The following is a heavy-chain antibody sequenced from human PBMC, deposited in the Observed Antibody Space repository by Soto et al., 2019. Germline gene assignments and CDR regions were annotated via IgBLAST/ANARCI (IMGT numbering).Heavy chain of an antibody. Sequence: ASVKVSCKASGYTFTSHDINWVRQATGQGLEWMGWMNPNSGNTGYAQKFQGRVTMTRNTSISTAYMELSSLRSEDTAVYYCARGRTSPNYYDSSGYYYRVYYYYGMDVWGQGTTVTVSS. CDR2: MNPNSGNT. D-gene: IGHD3-22*01. CDR3: ARGRTSPNYYDSSGYYYRVYYYYGMDV. V-gene: IGHV1-8*01. CDR1: GYTFTSHD. J-gene: IGHJ6*02.